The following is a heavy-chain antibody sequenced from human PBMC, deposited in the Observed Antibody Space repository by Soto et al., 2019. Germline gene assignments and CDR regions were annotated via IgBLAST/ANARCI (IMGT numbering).Heavy chain of an antibody. V-gene: IGHV4-38-2*01. CDR3: GRSDGGE. CDR2: IYHSVDT. Sequence: GTLCQPCAVAGYSMNGGYYWVWSRQPPVKGRDWIGRIYHSVDTSYNPSLNRRFTISADTSKNQYSLNLRSVTGADTAVYCCGRSDGGEWGQGTLVTVSS. J-gene: IGHJ1*01. D-gene: IGHD2-21*02. CDR1: GYSMNGGYY.